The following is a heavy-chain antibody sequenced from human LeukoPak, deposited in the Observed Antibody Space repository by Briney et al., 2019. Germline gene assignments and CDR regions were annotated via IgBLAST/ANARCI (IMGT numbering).Heavy chain of an antibody. Sequence: ASVKVSCEASGYTFTGYYMHWVRQAPGQGLEWMGWINPNSGGTNYAQKFQGRVTMTRDTSISTAYMELSRLRSDDTAVYYCARDLDDMTPEHPGYGMDVWGQGTTVTVSS. V-gene: IGHV1-2*02. D-gene: IGHD3-9*01. CDR1: GYTFTGYY. CDR3: ARDLDDMTPEHPGYGMDV. CDR2: INPNSGGT. J-gene: IGHJ6*02.